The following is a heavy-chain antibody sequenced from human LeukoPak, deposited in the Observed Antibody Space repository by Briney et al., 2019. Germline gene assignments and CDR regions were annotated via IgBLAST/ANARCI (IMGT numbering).Heavy chain of an antibody. Sequence: SETLSLTCTVSGGSISSYYWSWIRQPPGKGLEWIGYIYYSGTINYNPSLKSRVTMSVDTSKNQFSLKLNSVTAADTAVYYCARGGGFFDYWGQGTLVTVSS. D-gene: IGHD3-16*01. V-gene: IGHV4-59*01. J-gene: IGHJ4*02. CDR1: GGSISSYY. CDR3: ARGGGFFDY. CDR2: IYYSGTI.